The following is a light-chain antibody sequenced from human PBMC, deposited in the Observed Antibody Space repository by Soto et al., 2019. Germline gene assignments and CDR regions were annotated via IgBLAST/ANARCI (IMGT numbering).Light chain of an antibody. CDR1: QNISRY. J-gene: IGKJ1*01. V-gene: IGKV1-39*02. CDR3: QHYGGMWT. CDR2: AAS. Sequence: DIQITQSPSFLSSSVLERFTFTCRASQNISRYLNWHQQKSGKAPQLLIYAASSLQSGVPSRFGGSGSGTDFTLTISSLQPEDFATYYCQHYGGMWTFGQGTKVDIK.